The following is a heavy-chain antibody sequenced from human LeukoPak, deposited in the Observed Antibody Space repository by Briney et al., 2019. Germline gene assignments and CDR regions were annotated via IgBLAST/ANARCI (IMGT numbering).Heavy chain of an antibody. CDR2: INTNTGNP. Sequence: ASVKVSCKASGYTFTSFAMNWVRQAPGQGLEWMGWINTNTGNPTYAQGFTGRFVFSLDTSVSTAYLQISSLKAEDTAVYYCARERTVGNWGSDAFDIWGQGTMVTVSS. J-gene: IGHJ3*02. CDR3: ARERTVGNWGSDAFDI. V-gene: IGHV7-4-1*02. CDR1: GYTFTSFA. D-gene: IGHD7-27*01.